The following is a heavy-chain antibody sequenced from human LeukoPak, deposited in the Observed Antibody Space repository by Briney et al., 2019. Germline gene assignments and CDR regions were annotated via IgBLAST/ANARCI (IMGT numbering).Heavy chain of an antibody. D-gene: IGHD4-17*01. V-gene: IGHV3-33*01. CDR3: ARESIGHGDYVENFDY. CDR1: GFTFSSYG. CDR2: IWYDGSNK. J-gene: IGHJ4*02. Sequence: GGSLRLSCAASGFTFSSYGMHWVRQAPGKGLEWVAVIWYDGSNKYYADSVKGRSTISRDNSKNTLYLQMNSLRAEDTAVYYCARESIGHGDYVENFDYWGQGTLVTVSS.